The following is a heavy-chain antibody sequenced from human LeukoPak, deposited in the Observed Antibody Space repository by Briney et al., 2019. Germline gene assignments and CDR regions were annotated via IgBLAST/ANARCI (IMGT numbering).Heavy chain of an antibody. J-gene: IGHJ4*02. D-gene: IGHD5-18*01. V-gene: IGHV3-9*01. CDR1: GFTFDDYA. Sequence: QPGRSLRLSCAASGFTFDDYAMHWVRQAPGKGLEWVPGISWNSGSIGYADSEKGRFTISRDNAKNSLYLQMNSLRPEDTALYYCAKGASRYIYGTVDYWGQGTLVTVSS. CDR2: ISWNSGSI. CDR3: AKGASRYIYGTVDY.